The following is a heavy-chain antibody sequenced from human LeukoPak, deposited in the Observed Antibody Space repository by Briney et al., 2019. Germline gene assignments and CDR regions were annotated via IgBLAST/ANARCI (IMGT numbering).Heavy chain of an antibody. CDR1: GYTFTRYG. D-gene: IGHD5-12*01. CDR2: ISAYNGNT. V-gene: IGHV1-18*01. Sequence: ASVKVSCKASGYTFTRYGITWVRQAPGLGLEWMGWISAYNGNTKYAQKVQGRVTMTTDTSTSTAYMELRSLRSDDTAVFYCARGYSDYDLDYWGQGTLVTVSS. CDR3: ARGYSDYDLDY. J-gene: IGHJ4*02.